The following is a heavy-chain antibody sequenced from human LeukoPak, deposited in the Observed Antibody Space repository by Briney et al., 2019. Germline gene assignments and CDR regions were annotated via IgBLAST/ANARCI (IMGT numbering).Heavy chain of an antibody. J-gene: IGHJ3*02. CDR1: GFTFSSYA. D-gene: IGHD1-26*01. V-gene: IGHV3-64D*06. Sequence: PGGSLRLSCSASGFTFSSYAMHWVRQAPGKGLEYVSAISSNGGSTYYADSVKGRFTISRDNSKNTLYLQMSSLRAEDSAVYYCARGPGELLWAFDIWGQGTMVTVSS. CDR3: ARGPGELLWAFDI. CDR2: ISSNGGST.